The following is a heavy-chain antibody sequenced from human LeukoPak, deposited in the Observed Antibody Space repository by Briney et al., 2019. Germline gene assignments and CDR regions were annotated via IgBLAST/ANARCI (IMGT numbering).Heavy chain of an antibody. V-gene: IGHV3-48*01. Sequence: GGSLRLSCAASGFTFNTYTMNWVRQAPGKGLEWVSYISGSSGIIDYADSVRGRFTISRDNAKNSPYLQMNSLRAEDTAIYYCTRVGYIDEGIDYWGQGTLVTVSS. J-gene: IGHJ4*02. CDR1: GFTFNTYT. CDR2: ISGSSGII. D-gene: IGHD5-24*01. CDR3: TRVGYIDEGIDY.